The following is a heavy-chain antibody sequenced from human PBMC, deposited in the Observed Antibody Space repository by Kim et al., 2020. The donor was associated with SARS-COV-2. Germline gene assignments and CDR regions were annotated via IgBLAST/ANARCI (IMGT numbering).Heavy chain of an antibody. CDR2: INAGNGNT. D-gene: IGHD2-2*01. CDR3: AREATIVVVPAAWFDP. J-gene: IGHJ5*02. Sequence: ASVKVSCKASGYTFTSYAMHWVRQAPGQRLEWMGWINAGNGNTKYSQKFQGRVTITRDTSASTAYMELSSLRSEDTAVYYCAREATIVVVPAAWFDPWGQGTLVTVSS. CDR1: GYTFTSYA. V-gene: IGHV1-3*01.